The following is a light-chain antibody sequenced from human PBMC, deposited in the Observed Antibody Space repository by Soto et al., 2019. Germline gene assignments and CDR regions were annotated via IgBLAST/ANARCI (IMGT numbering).Light chain of an antibody. CDR1: QSVSSN. V-gene: IGKV3-15*01. CDR3: QQYNNWPYT. CDR2: GAS. Sequence: EIVMTQSPATLSVSPGERATLSCRASQSVSSNLAWYQQKPGQAPRLLIYGASTRATGIPDRFSGSGSGTEFTLTISSLQSEDFAVYYFQQYNNWPYTFGQGTQLEIK. J-gene: IGKJ2*01.